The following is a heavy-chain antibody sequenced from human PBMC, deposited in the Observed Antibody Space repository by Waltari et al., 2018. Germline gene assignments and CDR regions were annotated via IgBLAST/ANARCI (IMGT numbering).Heavy chain of an antibody. V-gene: IGHV1-69*12. CDR1: GGTFSRYA. CDR2: IIPIFGTA. Sequence: QVQLVQSGAEVKKPGSSVKVSCKASGGTFSRYAIGWVRQAPGQGLGWMGGIIPIFGTANYAQKFQGRVTITADESTSTAYMELSSLRSEDTAVYYCARELAPHLLYSGSYYGYFDYWGQGTLVTVSS. J-gene: IGHJ4*02. CDR3: ARELAPHLLYSGSYYGYFDY. D-gene: IGHD1-26*01.